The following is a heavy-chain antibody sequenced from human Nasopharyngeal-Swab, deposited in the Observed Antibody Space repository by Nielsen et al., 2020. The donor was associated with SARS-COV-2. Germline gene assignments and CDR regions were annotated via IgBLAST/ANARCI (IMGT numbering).Heavy chain of an antibody. J-gene: IGHJ6*02. Sequence: GESLKISCAASGFTVSSNYMSWVRQAPGKELEWVSVIYSGGSTYYADSVKGRFTISRDNSKNTLYLQMNSLRAEDTAVYYCARGSFDYYYGMDVWGQGTTVTVSS. CDR2: IYSGGST. CDR1: GFTVSSNY. V-gene: IGHV3-53*01. CDR3: ARGSFDYYYGMDV.